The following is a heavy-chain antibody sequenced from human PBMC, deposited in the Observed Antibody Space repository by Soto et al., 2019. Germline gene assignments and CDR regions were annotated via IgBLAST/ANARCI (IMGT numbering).Heavy chain of an antibody. CDR2: ISTSGSTI. D-gene: IGHD2-2*01. CDR3: ARPYCAPTSCPDN. CDR1: GFTLSDYY. Sequence: GGALRLSCAASGFTLSDYYMSWIRQAPGKGLEWVSYISTSGSTIYYADSVKGRFTISRDNAEKSLYLQMNSLRAEDTAVYYCARPYCAPTSCPDNWGQGTLVTVSS. V-gene: IGHV3-11*01. J-gene: IGHJ4*02.